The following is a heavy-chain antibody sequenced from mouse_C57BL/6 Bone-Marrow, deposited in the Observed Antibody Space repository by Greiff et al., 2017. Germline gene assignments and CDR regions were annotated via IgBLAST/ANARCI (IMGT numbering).Heavy chain of an antibody. Sequence: QVQLQQPGAELVRPGSSVKLSCKASGYTFTSYWMHWVKQRPIQGLEWIGNIDPSDSETHYNQKFKDKATLTVDKSSSTAYMQLSSLTSEDSAVYYCALYYYGSSPRWYFDVWGTGTTVTVSS. V-gene: IGHV1-52*01. D-gene: IGHD1-1*01. J-gene: IGHJ1*03. CDR3: ALYYYGSSPRWYFDV. CDR1: GYTFTSYW. CDR2: IDPSDSET.